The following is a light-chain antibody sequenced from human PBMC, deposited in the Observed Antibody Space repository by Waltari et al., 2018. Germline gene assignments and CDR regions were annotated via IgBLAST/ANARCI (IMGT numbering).Light chain of an antibody. J-gene: IGKJ4*01. CDR2: VTN. CDR3: QQAYTTV. Sequence: AIQMTQSPSSLSASVGDRVTITCRASQGIRYDLGWYQQKPGKAPKLLIYVTNSLRSGVPSRFSGHGSGTDFSLTISSLQPEDFATYYCQQAYTTVFGGGTRVDI. CDR1: QGIRYD. V-gene: IGKV1-6*01.